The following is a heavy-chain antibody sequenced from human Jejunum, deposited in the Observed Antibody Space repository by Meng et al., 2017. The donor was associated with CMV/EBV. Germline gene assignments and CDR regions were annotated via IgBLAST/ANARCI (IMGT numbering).Heavy chain of an antibody. J-gene: IGHJ4*02. CDR3: ARQAGTY. V-gene: IGHV3-7*01. Sequence: RLACAGSGFTFSNFWISWVRQAPGKGLECVANIKEDGTEKYYVDSVKGRFTISRDNAKNSLYLQMNSLRAEDTAVYYCARQAGTYWGQGTLVTVSS. CDR2: IKEDGTEK. CDR1: GFTFSNFW. D-gene: IGHD6-13*01.